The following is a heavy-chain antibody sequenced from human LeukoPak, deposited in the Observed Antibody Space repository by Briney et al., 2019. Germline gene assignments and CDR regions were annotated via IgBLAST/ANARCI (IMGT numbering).Heavy chain of an antibody. CDR1: GGSISSGGYY. J-gene: IGHJ4*02. D-gene: IGHD3-3*01. CDR2: IYYSGST. CDR3: ARARELIFGVVSPYFDY. Sequence: SETLSLTCTVSGGSISSGGYYWGWIRQHPGKGLEWIGYIYYSGSTYYNPSLKSRVTISVDTSKNQFSLKLSSVTAADTAVYYCARARELIFGVVSPYFDYWGQGTLVTVSS. V-gene: IGHV4-31*03.